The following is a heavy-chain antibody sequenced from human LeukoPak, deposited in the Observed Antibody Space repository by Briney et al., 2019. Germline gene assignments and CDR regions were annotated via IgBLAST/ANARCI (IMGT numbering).Heavy chain of an antibody. V-gene: IGHV4-59*08. Sequence: PETLSLTCTVSDGSISRYYWSWIRQPPGKGLEWIGYIYYSGSTNYNPSLKSRVTISVDTSKNQFSLKLSSVTAADTAVYYCARRFLSCSGGSCYYNAFDIWGQGTMVTVSS. J-gene: IGHJ3*02. CDR3: ARRFLSCSGGSCYYNAFDI. CDR1: DGSISRYY. D-gene: IGHD2-15*01. CDR2: IYYSGST.